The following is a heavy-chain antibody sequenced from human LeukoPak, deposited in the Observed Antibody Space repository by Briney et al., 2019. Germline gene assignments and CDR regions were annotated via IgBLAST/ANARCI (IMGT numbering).Heavy chain of an antibody. J-gene: IGHJ1*01. D-gene: IGHD3-22*01. CDR2: INPSGGST. Sequence: ASVKVSCKASGYTFTSYYMHWVRQAPGQGLEWMGIINPSGGSTSYAQKFQGRVTMTRDTSTGTVYMELSSLRSEDTAVYYCARDGGFTYYYDSSGYEYFQHWGQGTLVTVSS. V-gene: IGHV1-46*01. CDR1: GYTFTSYY. CDR3: ARDGGFTYYYDSSGYEYFQH.